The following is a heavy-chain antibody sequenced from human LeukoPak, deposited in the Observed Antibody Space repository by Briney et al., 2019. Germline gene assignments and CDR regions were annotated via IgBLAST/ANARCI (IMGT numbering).Heavy chain of an antibody. CDR3: ARIDYYGSGSSPEARYYFDY. CDR1: GYTFTSYG. Sequence: ASVKVSCKASGYTFTSYGISWVQQAPGQGLEWMGWISAYNGNTNYAQKLQGRVTMTTDTSTSTAYMELRSLRSDDTAVYYCARIDYYGSGSSPEARYYFDYRGQGTLVTVSS. V-gene: IGHV1-18*01. J-gene: IGHJ4*02. D-gene: IGHD3-10*01. CDR2: ISAYNGNT.